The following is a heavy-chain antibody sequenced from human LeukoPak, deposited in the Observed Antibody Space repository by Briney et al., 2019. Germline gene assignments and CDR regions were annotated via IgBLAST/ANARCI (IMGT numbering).Heavy chain of an antibody. CDR2: MNPNSGNT. CDR1: GYTFTSYD. Sequence: ASVKVSCKASGYTFTSYDINWVRQATGQGLEWMGWMNPNSGNTGYAQKFQGRVTMTRNTSISTAYMELSSLRFEDTAMYYCARIAAAGKRAFDIWGQGTMVTVSS. CDR3: ARIAAAGKRAFDI. D-gene: IGHD6-13*01. V-gene: IGHV1-8*01. J-gene: IGHJ3*02.